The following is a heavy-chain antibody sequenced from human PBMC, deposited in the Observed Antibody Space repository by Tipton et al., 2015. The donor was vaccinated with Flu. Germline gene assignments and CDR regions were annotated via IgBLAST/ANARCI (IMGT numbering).Heavy chain of an antibody. D-gene: IGHD3-9*01. CDR2: IYYSGST. J-gene: IGHJ4*02. CDR3: ARLYYAILTGSYYFDY. V-gene: IGHV4-39*07. CDR1: GGSISSSSYY. Sequence: TLSLTCTVSGGSISSSSYYWGWIRQPPGKGLEWIGSIYYSGSTYYNPSLKSRVTISVDTSKNQFSLKLSSVTAADTAVYYCARLYYAILTGSYYFDYWGQGTLVTVSS.